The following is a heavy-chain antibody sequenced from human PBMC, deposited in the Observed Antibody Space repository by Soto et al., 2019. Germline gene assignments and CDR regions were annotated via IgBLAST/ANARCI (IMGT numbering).Heavy chain of an antibody. CDR3: ARESRGQAYYYMDV. J-gene: IGHJ6*03. D-gene: IGHD3-10*01. Sequence: GESLKISCAASGFTFSSYSMNWVRQAPGKGLEWVSYISSSSSTIYYADSVKGRFTISRDNAKNSLYLQMNSLRAEDTAVYYCARESRGQAYYYMDVWGKGTTVTVSS. CDR1: GFTFSSYS. V-gene: IGHV3-48*01. CDR2: ISSSSSTI.